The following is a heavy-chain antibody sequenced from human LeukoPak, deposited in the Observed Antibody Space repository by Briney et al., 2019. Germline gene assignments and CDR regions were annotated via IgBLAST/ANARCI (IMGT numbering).Heavy chain of an antibody. CDR1: GFTFSSYS. Sequence: PGGCLRLSCAASGFTFSSYSMNWVRQVPGRGLEWVSSISPQGDPTWNADSVKGRFTISRDNAKNSLYLQMNSLSAEDTGVYYCARDFTGENGYAGYWGQGTLLTVSS. CDR3: ARDFTGENGYAGY. D-gene: IGHD5-12*01. J-gene: IGHJ4*02. CDR2: ISPQGDPT. V-gene: IGHV3-21*01.